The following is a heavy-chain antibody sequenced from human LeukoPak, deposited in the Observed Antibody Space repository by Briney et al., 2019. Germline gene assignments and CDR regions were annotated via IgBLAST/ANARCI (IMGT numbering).Heavy chain of an antibody. J-gene: IGHJ6*04. CDR3: ARGHSSSWGYYYYGMDV. CDR1: GDSVSSNSAA. Sequence: SQTLSLTCAISGDSVSSNSAAWNWIRQSPSRGLEWLGRTYYRSKWYNDSAVSVKSRITVNPDTYKNQFSLQLNSVTPEDTAVYYCARGHSSSWGYYYYGMDVWGKGTTVTVSS. V-gene: IGHV6-1*01. CDR2: TYYRSKWYN. D-gene: IGHD6-13*01.